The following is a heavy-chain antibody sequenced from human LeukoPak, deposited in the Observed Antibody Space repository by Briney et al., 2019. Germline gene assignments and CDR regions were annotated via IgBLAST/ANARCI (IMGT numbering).Heavy chain of an antibody. D-gene: IGHD6-6*01. Sequence: SETLSLTCAVYGGSFSGYYWSWIRQPPGKGLEWIGEINHSGSTNYNPSLKGRVTISVDTSKNQFSLKLSSVTAADTAVYYCARGLEYSSSSRYYYYMDVWGKGTTVTVSS. CDR1: GGSFSGYY. V-gene: IGHV4-34*01. CDR2: INHSGST. J-gene: IGHJ6*03. CDR3: ARGLEYSSSSRYYYYMDV.